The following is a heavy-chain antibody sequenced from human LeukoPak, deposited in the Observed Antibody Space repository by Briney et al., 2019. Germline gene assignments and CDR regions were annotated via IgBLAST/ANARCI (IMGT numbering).Heavy chain of an antibody. D-gene: IGHD6-19*01. Sequence: GGSLRLSCAASGFTFSSYSMNWVRQAPGKGPEWVSSISSSSSYIYYADSVKGRLTISRDNSKNTVYLQMNRLRAEDTAVYFCAKDSSSRGWYFEHWGQGTLVTVSS. CDR1: GFTFSSYS. V-gene: IGHV3-21*01. CDR3: AKDSSSRGWYFEH. CDR2: ISSSSSYI. J-gene: IGHJ4*02.